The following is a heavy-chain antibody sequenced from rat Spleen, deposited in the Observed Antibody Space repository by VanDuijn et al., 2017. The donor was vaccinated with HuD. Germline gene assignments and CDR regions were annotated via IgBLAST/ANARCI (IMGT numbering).Heavy chain of an antibody. V-gene: IGHV5-29*01. Sequence: EVQLVESDGGLVQPGRSLKLSCAASGFTFSDYYMAWVRQAPTKGLEWVATISCDGSSTYYRDSVKGRFTISRDNAKSTLYLQMDSLRSEDTATYYCARGRDWFAYWGQGTLVTVSS. D-gene: IGHD1-11*01. CDR2: ISCDGSST. CDR1: GFTFSDYY. CDR3: ARGRDWFAY. J-gene: IGHJ3*01.